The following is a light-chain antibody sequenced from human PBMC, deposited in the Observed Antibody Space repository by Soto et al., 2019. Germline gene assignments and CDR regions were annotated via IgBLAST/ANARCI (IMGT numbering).Light chain of an antibody. Sequence: DIQMTQSPSSLSASVGDRVTITCRASQIISTYLNWYQQRAGLAPRLLIYAASSLQSGVPPRFSGTGSGTDFTLTISSLQPEDFETYFCQQTYSAPPKFGKGTKVDI. CDR3: QQTYSAPPK. CDR1: QIISTY. V-gene: IGKV1-39*01. CDR2: AAS. J-gene: IGKJ1*01.